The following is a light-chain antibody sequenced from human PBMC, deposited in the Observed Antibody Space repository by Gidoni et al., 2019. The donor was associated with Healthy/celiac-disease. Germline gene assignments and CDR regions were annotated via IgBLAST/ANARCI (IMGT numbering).Light chain of an antibody. J-gene: IGKJ1*01. Sequence: GDRVTITCRASQGISNYLAWYQQKPGKVPKLLIYAASTLQSGVPSRFSGSGSGTDFTLTISSLQPEDVATYYCQKYNSASTWTFGQGTKVEIK. CDR1: QGISNY. V-gene: IGKV1-27*01. CDR2: AAS. CDR3: QKYNSASTWT.